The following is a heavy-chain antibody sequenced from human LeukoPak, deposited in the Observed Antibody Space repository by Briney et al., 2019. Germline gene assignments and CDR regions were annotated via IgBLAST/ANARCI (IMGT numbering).Heavy chain of an antibody. CDR3: ATYDSSGYYPDY. V-gene: IGHV1-8*01. J-gene: IGHJ4*02. Sequence: ASVKVSCKASGYTFTSYDINWVRQATGQGLEWMGWMNPNSGNTGYAQKFQGRVTMTRNTSISTAYTELSSLRSEDTAVYYCATYDSSGYYPDYWGQGTLVTVSS. D-gene: IGHD3-22*01. CDR2: MNPNSGNT. CDR1: GYTFTSYD.